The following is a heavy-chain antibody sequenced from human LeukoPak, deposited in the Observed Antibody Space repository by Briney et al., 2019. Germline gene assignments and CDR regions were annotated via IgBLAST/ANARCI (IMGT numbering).Heavy chain of an antibody. J-gene: IGHJ4*02. CDR2: ISSKADGGAP. CDR3: ATSGGSH. V-gene: IGHV3-15*01. CDR1: GFTFSDAW. D-gene: IGHD2-15*01. Sequence: GGSLRLSCAASGFTFSDAWMIWVRQVPGQGLEWVAQISSKADGGAPDYAAPLKGRFFVSRDDSENTLILQMNGLKTEDTAVYYCATSGGSHWGQGTLVTVSS.